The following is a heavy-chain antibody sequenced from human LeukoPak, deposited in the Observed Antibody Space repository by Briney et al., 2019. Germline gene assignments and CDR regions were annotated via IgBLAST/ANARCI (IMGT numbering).Heavy chain of an antibody. CDR3: ARCTSSWYYFDY. Sequence: GESLKISCKGSGYSFTSYWIGWVRQMPGKGLEWMGIIYPGDPDTRYSPSFQGQVTISADKSISTAYLQWSSLKASDTAMYFCARCTSSWYYFDYWGQGTLATVSS. CDR2: IYPGDPDT. J-gene: IGHJ4*02. D-gene: IGHD6-13*01. CDR1: GYSFTSYW. V-gene: IGHV5-51*01.